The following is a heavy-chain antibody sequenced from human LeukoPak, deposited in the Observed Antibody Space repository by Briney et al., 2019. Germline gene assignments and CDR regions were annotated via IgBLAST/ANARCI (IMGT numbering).Heavy chain of an antibody. CDR2: ISSSGSTI. Sequence: GGSLRLSCAASGFTFSDYYMSWIRQAPGKGLEWVSYISSSGSTIYYADSVKGRFTISRDNAKNSLYLQMHSLRAADTAVYYCAKVGGATYISRGRFDSWGQGTLVTVSS. V-gene: IGHV3-11*01. CDR1: GFTFSDYY. J-gene: IGHJ5*01. CDR3: AKVGGATYISRGRFDS. D-gene: IGHD1-26*01.